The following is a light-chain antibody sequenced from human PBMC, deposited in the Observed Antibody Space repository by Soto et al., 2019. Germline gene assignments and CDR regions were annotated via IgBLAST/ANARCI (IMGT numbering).Light chain of an antibody. Sequence: EIVMTQSPATLSVSPGERATLSCRASQSVSSNLAWYQQKPSQAPRLLIYGASTRATGIPARFSGSGSGTEFTLTIISLQPEDVATYSCQKYSSVPLFGPGTKVDIK. V-gene: IGKV3-15*01. CDR3: QKYSSVPL. CDR2: GAS. CDR1: QSVSSN. J-gene: IGKJ3*01.